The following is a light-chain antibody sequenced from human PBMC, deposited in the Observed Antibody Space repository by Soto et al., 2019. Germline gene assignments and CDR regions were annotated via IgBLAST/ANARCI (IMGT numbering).Light chain of an antibody. CDR1: QSVISNY. Sequence: EVVLTQSPGTVSLSPGERVTLSCRASQSVISNYLAWYQQRPGQAPRLLIYAASIRATGIPDRFSGSGSGTDFTLSISRLEPEDFAVYYCQQYGSSLTWTFGQGTKVE. V-gene: IGKV3-20*01. CDR3: QQYGSSLTWT. J-gene: IGKJ1*01. CDR2: AAS.